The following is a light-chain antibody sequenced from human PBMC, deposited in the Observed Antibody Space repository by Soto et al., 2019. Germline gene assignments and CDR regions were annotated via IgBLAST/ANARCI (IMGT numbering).Light chain of an antibody. CDR3: SSYAGSNNYV. CDR1: SSDVGNYNY. Sequence: QSVLTQPPSASGSPGQSVTISCTGTSSDVGNYNYVSWYQQHPGKAPKHMIYEVFKRPSGVPDRFSGSKSGNTASLTVSGLQAEDEADYYCSSYAGSNNYVFGTGTKVTVL. J-gene: IGLJ1*01. V-gene: IGLV2-8*01. CDR2: EVF.